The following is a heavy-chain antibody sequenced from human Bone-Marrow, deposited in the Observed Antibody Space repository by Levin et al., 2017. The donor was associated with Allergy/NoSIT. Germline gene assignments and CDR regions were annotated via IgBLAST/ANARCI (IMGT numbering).Heavy chain of an antibody. CDR3: AKVRRGLDAFDI. CDR2: MSGSGGAT. CDR1: RPILSDYA. V-gene: IGHV3-23*01. J-gene: IGHJ3*02. Sequence: PGGSLRLSCAASRPILSDYAMNWVRQAPGKGLQWVSGMSGSGGATYYADSVKGRFTISRDYSKNTLYLQMNSLRAEDTALYYCAKVRRGLDAFDIWGQGTMVTVSS. D-gene: IGHD3/OR15-3a*01.